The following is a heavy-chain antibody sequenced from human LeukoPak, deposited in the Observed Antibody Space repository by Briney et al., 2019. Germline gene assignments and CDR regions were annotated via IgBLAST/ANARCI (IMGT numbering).Heavy chain of an antibody. Sequence: GESLQISCKGSGYSFTGYWIGWGRQVPGKGLEWMGIIYPGDSDTRYSPSFQGQVTISADKSISTAYLQWSSLKASDTAMYYCATPTLGTIGEYLFDYWGQGTLVTVSS. J-gene: IGHJ4*02. CDR3: ATPTLGTIGEYLFDY. D-gene: IGHD1-7*01. CDR2: IYPGDSDT. V-gene: IGHV5-51*01. CDR1: GYSFTGYW.